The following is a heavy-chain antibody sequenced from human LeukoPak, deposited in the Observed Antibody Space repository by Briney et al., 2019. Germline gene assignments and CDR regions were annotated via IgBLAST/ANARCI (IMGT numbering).Heavy chain of an antibody. CDR1: GGAISSYY. CDR2: IYYSGST. V-gene: IGHV4-59*01. J-gene: IGHJ4*02. D-gene: IGHD3-22*01. Sequence: SSETLSLTCTVSGGAISSYYWSWIRQPPGKGREWIGYIYYSGSTNYNPSLKSRVTISVDSSKNQFSLTLSSVTAADTAVYYRAGGPRYYDSSAYYPFDYWGQGTLVTVSS. CDR3: AGGPRYYDSSAYYPFDY.